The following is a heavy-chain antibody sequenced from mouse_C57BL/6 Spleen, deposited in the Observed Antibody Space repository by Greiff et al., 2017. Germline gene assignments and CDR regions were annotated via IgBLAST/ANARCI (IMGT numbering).Heavy chain of an antibody. CDR3: ARRSSSPIYDAMDY. V-gene: IGHV5-17*01. CDR1: GFTFSDYG. D-gene: IGHD1-1*01. Sequence: EVKLVESGGGLVKPGGSLKISCAASGFTFSDYGMHWVRQAPEKGLEWVAYISSGSSTIYYADTVKGRFTISRDNAKNTLFLQMTSLRSEDTAMYYCARRSSSPIYDAMDYWGQGTLVTVSS. J-gene: IGHJ4*01. CDR2: ISSGSSTI.